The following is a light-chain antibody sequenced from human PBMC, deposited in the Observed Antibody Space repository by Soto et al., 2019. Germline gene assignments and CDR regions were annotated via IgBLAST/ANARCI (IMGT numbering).Light chain of an antibody. Sequence: EIVLTQSPATLSVSPGEKATLSCRASQNINTYLGWYQQKPGQAPRLLIYDAANRATGVPARFSGSGSGTDFTLTITNLEPEDFAVYYCQHRYNWPLTFGAGTKVEI. J-gene: IGKJ4*01. CDR2: DAA. CDR3: QHRYNWPLT. CDR1: QNINTY. V-gene: IGKV3-11*01.